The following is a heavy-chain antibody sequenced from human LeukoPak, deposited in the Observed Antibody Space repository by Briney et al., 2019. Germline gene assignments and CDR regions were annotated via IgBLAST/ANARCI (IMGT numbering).Heavy chain of an antibody. CDR1: GFTFSSYG. J-gene: IGHJ3*02. D-gene: IGHD1-20*01. V-gene: IGHV3-30*18. CDR2: ISYDGSNK. CDR3: AKSGITGTHDAFDI. Sequence: PGGSLRLSCAASGFTFSSYGMHGVRQAPGKGLEWVAVISYDGSNKYYADSVKGRFTISRDNSKNTLYLQMNSLRAEDTAVYYCAKSGITGTHDAFDIWGQGTMVTVSS.